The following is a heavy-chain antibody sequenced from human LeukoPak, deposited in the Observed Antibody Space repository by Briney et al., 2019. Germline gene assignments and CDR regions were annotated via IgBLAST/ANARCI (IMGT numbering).Heavy chain of an antibody. CDR2: ISGSGGST. D-gene: IGHD5-18*01. CDR1: GFTFSSYA. J-gene: IGHJ4*02. V-gene: IGHV3-23*01. Sequence: GGSLRLSCAASGFTFSSYAMSWVRQAPGKGLEWVSAISGSGGSTYYADSVKGRFTISRDNSKNTLYLQMKSLRAEDTAVYYCAKSSRSVTAMAFFDYWGQGTLVTVSS. CDR3: AKSSRSVTAMAFFDY.